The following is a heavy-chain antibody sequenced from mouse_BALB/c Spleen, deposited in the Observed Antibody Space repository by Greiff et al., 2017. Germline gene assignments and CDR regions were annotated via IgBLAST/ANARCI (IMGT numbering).Heavy chain of an antibody. J-gene: IGHJ4*01. Sequence: EVKLVESGGGLVKPGGSLKLSCAASGFTFSSYAMSWVRQSPEKRLEWVAEICSGGSYTYYPDTVTGRFTISRDNAKNTLYLEMSSLRSEDTAMYYCAMVYDSYAMDYWGQGTSVTVSS. CDR3: AMVYDSYAMDY. CDR2: ICSGGSYT. CDR1: GFTFSSYA. V-gene: IGHV5-9-4*01. D-gene: IGHD2-3*01.